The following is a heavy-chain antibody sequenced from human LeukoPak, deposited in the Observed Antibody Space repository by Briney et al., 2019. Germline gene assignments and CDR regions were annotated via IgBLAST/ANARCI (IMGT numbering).Heavy chain of an antibody. CDR3: ARLGYCSRTRCADAYYI. Sequence: GAALKISCKGSGYSFTSYWIGWVRQLPGKGLEWMGIIYPGDSDTRYSPSFQGQVTISADKSISTAYLQWSSLKASDTAIYYCARLGYCSRTRCADAYYIWGQGTMVTVSS. V-gene: IGHV5-51*01. D-gene: IGHD2-2*01. J-gene: IGHJ3*02. CDR2: IYPGDSDT. CDR1: GYSFTSYW.